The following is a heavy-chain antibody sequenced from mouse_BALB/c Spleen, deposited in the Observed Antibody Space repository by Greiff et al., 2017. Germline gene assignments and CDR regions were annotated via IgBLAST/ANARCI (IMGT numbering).Heavy chain of an antibody. CDR1: GYTFRSYW. V-gene: IGHV1-9*01. J-gene: IGHJ2*01. CDR3: ARKDYGFLDY. CDR2: ILPGSGST. Sequence: QVQLQQSGAELMKPGASVKISCKATGYTFRSYWIEWVKQRPGHGLEWIGEILPGSGSTNYNEKFKGKATFTADTSSNTAYMQLSSLTSEDSAVYYCARKDYGFLDYWGQGTTLTVSS. D-gene: IGHD1-2*01.